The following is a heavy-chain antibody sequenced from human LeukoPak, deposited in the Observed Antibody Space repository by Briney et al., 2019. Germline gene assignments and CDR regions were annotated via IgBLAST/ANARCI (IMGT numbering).Heavy chain of an antibody. CDR1: GFTFDDCA. V-gene: IGHV3-9*03. Sequence: GRSLRLSCAASGFTFDDCAMHWVRQAPGKGLEWVSGISWNSGSIGYADSVKGRFTISRDNAKNSLYLQMNSLRAEDMALYYCAKDKGYGSGSYNYFDYGGQGTLVTVSS. D-gene: IGHD3-10*01. J-gene: IGHJ4*02. CDR2: ISWNSGSI. CDR3: AKDKGYGSGSYNYFDY.